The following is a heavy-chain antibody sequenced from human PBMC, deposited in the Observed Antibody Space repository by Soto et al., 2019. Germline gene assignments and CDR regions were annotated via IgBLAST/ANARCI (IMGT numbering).Heavy chain of an antibody. CDR1: GFTFSSYS. Sequence: GGSLRLSCAASGFTFSSYSTHWVRQAPGKGLEWVAVISYDGTNKFYADSVKGRFTISGDNSEYTMYLQMNNLRGEDTALYYCARPVDFGGNSGLDYWGQGTLVTVSS. CDR2: ISYDGTNK. J-gene: IGHJ4*02. CDR3: ARPVDFGGNSGLDY. D-gene: IGHD2-21*02. V-gene: IGHV3-30-3*01.